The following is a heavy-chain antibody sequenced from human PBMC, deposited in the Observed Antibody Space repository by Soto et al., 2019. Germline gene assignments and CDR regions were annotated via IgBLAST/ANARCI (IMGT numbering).Heavy chain of an antibody. V-gene: IGHV1-69*08. CDR3: ARESPFPDSSGYPSNAFDI. CDR2: IIPILGIA. J-gene: IGHJ3*02. D-gene: IGHD3-22*01. CDR1: GGTFSSYT. Sequence: QVQLVQSGAEVKKPGSSVKVSCKASGGTFSSYTISWVRQAPGQGLEWMGRIIPILGIANYAQKFQGRVTITADKSTSTAYMELSSLRSEDTAVYYCARESPFPDSSGYPSNAFDIWGQGTMVTVSS.